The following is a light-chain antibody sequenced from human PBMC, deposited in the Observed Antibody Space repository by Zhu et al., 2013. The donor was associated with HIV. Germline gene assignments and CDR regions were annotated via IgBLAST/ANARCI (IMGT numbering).Light chain of an antibody. CDR1: QSVSDNY. Sequence: EIVLTQSPGTLSLSPGERATLSCRASQSVSDNYLAWYQQKPGQAPRLLIYGISNRAAGIPDRFIGSGSGTDFTLAIKRLEPEDFAVYCCQQYGKSPYNFGQGTKLEI. J-gene: IGKJ2*01. CDR2: GIS. V-gene: IGKV3-20*01. CDR3: QQYGKSPYN.